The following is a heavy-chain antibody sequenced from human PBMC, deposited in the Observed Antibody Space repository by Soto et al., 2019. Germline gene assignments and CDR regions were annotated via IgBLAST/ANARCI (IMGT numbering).Heavy chain of an antibody. V-gene: IGHV1-69*01. CDR2: IIPVFGTA. CDR1: GGTFISYA. D-gene: IGHD4-17*01. Sequence: QVQLVQSGAEVKKPGSSVKVSCKASGGTFISYAISWVRQAPGRGLEWMGGIIPVFGTANYTQKFQGRVTITADESTSTAYMELSSLRSEDTALYYCARGRVTTYLTAFDDWGQGTLVTVSS. CDR3: ARGRVTTYLTAFDD. J-gene: IGHJ4*02.